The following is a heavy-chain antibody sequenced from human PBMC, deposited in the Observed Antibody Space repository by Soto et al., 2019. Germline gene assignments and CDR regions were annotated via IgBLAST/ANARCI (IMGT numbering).Heavy chain of an antibody. J-gene: IGHJ5*02. CDR2: IYYSGST. V-gene: IGHV4-59*01. CDR1: GGSISSYY. Sequence: SETLSLTCTVSGGSISSYYWSWIRQPPGKGLEWIGYIYYSGSTNYNPSLKSRVTISVDTSKNQFSLKLSSVTAADTAVYYCARAAGDLLWFGEENWFDPWGQGTLVTVSS. D-gene: IGHD3-10*01. CDR3: ARAAGDLLWFGEENWFDP.